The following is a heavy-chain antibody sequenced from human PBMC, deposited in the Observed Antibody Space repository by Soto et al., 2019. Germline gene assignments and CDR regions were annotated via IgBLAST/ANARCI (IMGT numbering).Heavy chain of an antibody. CDR1: GFTFSSYW. Sequence: GGSLRPSCAASGFTFSSYWMHWVRQAPGKGLVWVSRINSDGSSTSYADSVKGRFTISRDNAKNTLYLQMNSLRAEDTAVYYCARDYYGSGSPYGMDVWGQGTTVTVSS. D-gene: IGHD3-10*01. V-gene: IGHV3-74*01. CDR3: ARDYYGSGSPYGMDV. J-gene: IGHJ6*02. CDR2: INSDGSST.